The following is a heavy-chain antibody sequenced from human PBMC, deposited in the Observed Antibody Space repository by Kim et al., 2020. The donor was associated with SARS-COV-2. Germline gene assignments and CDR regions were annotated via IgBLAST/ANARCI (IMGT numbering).Heavy chain of an antibody. CDR3: ARDNPEGDYDKYYYYGMDV. CDR2: IYHSGST. V-gene: IGHV4-4*02. D-gene: IGHD3-22*01. Sequence: SETLSLTCAVSGGSISSSNWWSWVRQPPGKGLEWIGEIYHSGSTNYNPSLKSRVTISVDKSKNQFSLKLSSVTAADTAVYYCARDNPEGDYDKYYYYGMDVWGQGTTVTVSS. J-gene: IGHJ6*02. CDR1: GGSISSSNW.